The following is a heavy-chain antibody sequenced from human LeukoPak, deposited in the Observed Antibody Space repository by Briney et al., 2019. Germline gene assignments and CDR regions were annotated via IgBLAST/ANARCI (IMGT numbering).Heavy chain of an antibody. J-gene: IGHJ3*02. CDR3: VSGPDAFDI. CDR1: GDSVSSNSAA. D-gene: IGHD3-3*01. Sequence: SQTLSLTCAISGDSVSSNSAAWNWIRQPPSRGLEWLGRTYYRSKWYNDYAVSVKSRITINPDTSKNKFSLQLNSVTPEDTAVYYCVSGPDAFDIWGQGTMVTVSS. V-gene: IGHV6-1*01. CDR2: TYYRSKWYN.